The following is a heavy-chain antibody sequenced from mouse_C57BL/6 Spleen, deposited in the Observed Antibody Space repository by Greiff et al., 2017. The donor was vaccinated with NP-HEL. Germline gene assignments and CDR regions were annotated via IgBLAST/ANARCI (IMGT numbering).Heavy chain of an antibody. V-gene: IGHV5-4*01. CDR3: ARDRDYERRAMDD. CDR1: GFTFSSYA. Sequence: EVKLVESGGGLVKPGGSLKLSCAASGFTFSSYAMSWVRQTPEKRLEWVATISDGGSYTYYPDNVKGRFTISRDNAKNNLYLQMSHLKSEDTAMYYCARDRDYERRAMDDWGQGTSVTVSS. D-gene: IGHD2-4*01. CDR2: ISDGGSYT. J-gene: IGHJ4*01.